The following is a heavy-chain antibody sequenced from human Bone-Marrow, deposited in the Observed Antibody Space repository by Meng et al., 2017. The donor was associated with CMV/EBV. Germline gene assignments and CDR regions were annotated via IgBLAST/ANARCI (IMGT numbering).Heavy chain of an antibody. CDR1: GYPFTGYL. D-gene: IGHD3-3*01. Sequence: ASVKVSCKAFGYPFTGYLIHWVRQAPGQGLEWMGWINPNGGATKYAEKFQGRVTVTRDMSMSTAYMDLSSLRSDDTAVYYCARDGDDFWSPPGYWGQGTLVTVS. CDR3: ARDGDDFWSPPGY. CDR2: INPNGGAT. J-gene: IGHJ4*02. V-gene: IGHV1-2*02.